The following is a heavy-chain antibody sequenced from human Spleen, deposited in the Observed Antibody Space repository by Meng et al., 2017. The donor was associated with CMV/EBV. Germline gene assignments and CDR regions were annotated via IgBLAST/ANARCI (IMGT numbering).Heavy chain of an antibody. CDR3: ARTKYYDFWSGYYPLLDASDI. CDR1: YGSGGSISTFY. J-gene: IGHJ3*02. D-gene: IGHD3-3*01. Sequence: SETLSLTCTVSYGSGGSISTFYWSWIRQPPGKGLEWIGDVYFTGNTNYNPSLKSRVTISVDTSKNQFSLKLTSVTAADTAMYYCARTKYYDFWSGYYPLLDASDIWGQGTLVTVSS. V-gene: IGHV4-59*01. CDR2: VYFTGNT.